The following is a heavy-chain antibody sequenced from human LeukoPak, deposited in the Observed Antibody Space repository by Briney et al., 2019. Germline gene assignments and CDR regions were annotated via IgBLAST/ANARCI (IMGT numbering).Heavy chain of an antibody. V-gene: IGHV3-23*01. CDR1: GLTFSSFA. CDR2: ISGSGTST. D-gene: IGHD3-10*01. Sequence: GGSLRLSCAASGLTFSSFAMSWVRQAPGKGLEWLSAISGSGTSTYYADSVKGRFTISRDNSKNTLYLQMNSLRAEDTAVYYCAKKGVYYYGSGSYYNDAFDIWGQGTMVTVSS. CDR3: AKKGVYYYGSGSYYNDAFDI. J-gene: IGHJ3*02.